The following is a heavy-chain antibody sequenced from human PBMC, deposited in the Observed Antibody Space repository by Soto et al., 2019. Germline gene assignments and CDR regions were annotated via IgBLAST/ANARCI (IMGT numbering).Heavy chain of an antibody. CDR2: INTSGGSP. CDR1: GYTFTIYY. J-gene: IGHJ6*02. V-gene: IGHV1-46*01. D-gene: IGHD6-25*01. Sequence: ASVKVSCKAFGYTFTIYYIHWVRQAPGQGLEWMGVINTSGGSPTYAQKFQDRVTMTRDTSTSAVYMELSSLRSEDTAVYYCARGGRHSDYYYYYGMDVWGQGTTVTVSS. CDR3: ARGGRHSDYYYYYGMDV.